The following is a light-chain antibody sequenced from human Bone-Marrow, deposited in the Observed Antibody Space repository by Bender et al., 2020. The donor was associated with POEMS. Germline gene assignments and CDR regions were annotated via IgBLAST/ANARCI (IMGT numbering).Light chain of an antibody. CDR2: DVN. CDR3: CSNTGFNTWV. J-gene: IGLJ3*02. Sequence: QSALTQPASVSGSPGQSITISCTGSRSDVGGYNYVSWYQQHPGKAPKLMIFDVNNRPSGVSNRFSGSKSGNTASLTISGLQAEDETDYYCCSNTGFNTWVFGGGTKVTVL. V-gene: IGLV2-14*03. CDR1: RSDVGGYNY.